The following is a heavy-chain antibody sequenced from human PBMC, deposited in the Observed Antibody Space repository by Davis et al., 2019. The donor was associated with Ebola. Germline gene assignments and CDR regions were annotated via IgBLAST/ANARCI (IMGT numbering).Heavy chain of an antibody. D-gene: IGHD3-22*01. J-gene: IGHJ3*02. CDR2: IYYSGST. CDR3: ARVTYYYDSSGPFGAFDI. V-gene: IGHV4-31*03. Sequence: MPSETLSLTCPVSGGSISSGGYYWSWIRQHHGKGLEWIGYIYYSGSTYYNPSLKSRVTISVDTSKNQFSLKLSSVTAADTAVYYCARVTYYYDSSGPFGAFDIWGQGTMVTVSS. CDR1: GGSISSGGYY.